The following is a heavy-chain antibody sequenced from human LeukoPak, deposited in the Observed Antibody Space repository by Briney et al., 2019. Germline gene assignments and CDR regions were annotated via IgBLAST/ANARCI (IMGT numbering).Heavy chain of an antibody. CDR1: GGSISSYY. Sequence: PSETLSLTCTVSGGSISSYYWSWIRQPPGKGLEWIGYIYYSGSTNYNPSLKSRVTISVDTSKNQFSLKLSSVTAADTAVYYCAREVPYSYGPDYWGQGTLVTVSS. J-gene: IGHJ4*02. D-gene: IGHD5-18*01. CDR2: IYYSGST. CDR3: AREVPYSYGPDY. V-gene: IGHV4-59*12.